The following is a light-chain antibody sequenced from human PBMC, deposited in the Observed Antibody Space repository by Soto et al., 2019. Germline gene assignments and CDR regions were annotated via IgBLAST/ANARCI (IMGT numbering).Light chain of an antibody. V-gene: IGKV3-20*01. CDR2: GAS. J-gene: IGKJ2*01. CDR3: QHYGTSSYT. CDR1: QSVSSSN. Sequence: EIVLTQSPDTLSLSPGETATLSCRTRQSVSSSNLAWYQQTPGQAPRLLIYGASSRATGIPDRFSGSGSGTEFTLTISRLEPEDCALYYCQHYGTSSYTFGQGTKVEI.